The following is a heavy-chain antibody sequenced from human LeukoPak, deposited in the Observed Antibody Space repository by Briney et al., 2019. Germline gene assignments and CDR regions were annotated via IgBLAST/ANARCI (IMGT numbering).Heavy chain of an antibody. J-gene: IGHJ4*02. D-gene: IGHD1-7*01. CDR2: ISAYNGNT. Sequence: ASVTVSCMASGYTFTSYGISWVRQAPGQGLEWMGWISAYNGNTNYAQKLQGRVTMTTDTSTSTAYMELRSLRSDDTAVYYCAREAYNWNYLGYFDYWGQGTLVTVSS. CDR1: GYTFTSYG. V-gene: IGHV1-18*01. CDR3: AREAYNWNYLGYFDY.